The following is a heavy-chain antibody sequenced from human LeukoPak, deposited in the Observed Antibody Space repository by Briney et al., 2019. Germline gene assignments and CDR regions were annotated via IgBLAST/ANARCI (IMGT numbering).Heavy chain of an antibody. CDR3: ARVGYGDYVGVKDY. V-gene: IGHV3-7*01. D-gene: IGHD4-17*01. CDR2: IKQDGSEK. J-gene: IGHJ4*02. CDR1: GFTFSSYW. Sequence: PGGSLRLSCAASGFTFSSYWMSWVRQAPGKGLEWVANIKQDGSEKYYVDSVKGRFTISRDNAKTSLYLQMNSLRAEDTAVYYCARVGYGDYVGVKDYWGQGTLVTVSS.